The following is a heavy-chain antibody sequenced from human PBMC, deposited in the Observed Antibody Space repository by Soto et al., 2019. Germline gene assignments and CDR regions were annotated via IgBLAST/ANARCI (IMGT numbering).Heavy chain of an antibody. CDR3: SGGLGFRATLSWYSGN. V-gene: IGHV3-49*05. Sequence: EVQLLESGGGLVMPGRSLTLSCSTSGFTFRDNAMTWFRQAPGKGLEWVGFIRGRAYSGTTEYAASVQGRFTISKDDCTRMASLPIDIRKTEGTAVPYCSGGLGFRATLSWYSGNLDQGTLVSVSS. CDR2: IRGRAYSGTT. CDR1: GFTFRDNA. J-gene: IGHJ4*02. D-gene: IGHD2-21*01.